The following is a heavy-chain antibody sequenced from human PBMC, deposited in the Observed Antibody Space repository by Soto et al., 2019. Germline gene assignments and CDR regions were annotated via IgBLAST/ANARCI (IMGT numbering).Heavy chain of an antibody. CDR3: AKDKEYSSSSGLDY. CDR2: ISWNSGSI. Sequence: EVQLVESGGGLVQPGRSLRLSCAASGFTFDDYAMHWVRQAPGKGLEWVSGISWNSGSIGYADSVKGRFTISRDNAKNSLYLQMNSLRAEDTALYYCAKDKEYSSSSGLDYWGQGTLVTVSS. D-gene: IGHD6-6*01. V-gene: IGHV3-9*01. CDR1: GFTFDDYA. J-gene: IGHJ4*02.